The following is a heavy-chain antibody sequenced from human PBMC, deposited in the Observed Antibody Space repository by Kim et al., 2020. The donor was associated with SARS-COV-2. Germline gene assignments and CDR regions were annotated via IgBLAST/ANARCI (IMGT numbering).Heavy chain of an antibody. D-gene: IGHD6-19*01. Sequence: SETLSLTCTVSGDSISNNNYYWVWIRQPPGKGLEWIGSMYYSGYTYYNPSLKSRITISVDTSKKQFSLKLNSVTAAYTAIYYCTRHAISVTDRAGTFDF. CDR3: TRHAISVTDRAGTFDF. J-gene: IGHJ4*01. CDR2: MYYSGYT. CDR1: GDSISNNNYY. V-gene: IGHV4-39*01.